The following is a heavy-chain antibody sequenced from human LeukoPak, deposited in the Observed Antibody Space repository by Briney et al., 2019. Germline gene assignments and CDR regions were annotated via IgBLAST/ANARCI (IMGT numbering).Heavy chain of an antibody. Sequence: GGSLRLSCAASGFTFSSYAMSWVRQAPGKGLEWVSAISGSGGSTYYADSVKGRFTISRDNAKNSLYLQMNSLRAEDTAVYYCAKTVGDYGGNFGNFDYWGQGTLVTVSS. CDR3: AKTVGDYGGNFGNFDY. CDR2: ISGSGGST. CDR1: GFTFSSYA. V-gene: IGHV3-23*01. J-gene: IGHJ4*02. D-gene: IGHD4-23*01.